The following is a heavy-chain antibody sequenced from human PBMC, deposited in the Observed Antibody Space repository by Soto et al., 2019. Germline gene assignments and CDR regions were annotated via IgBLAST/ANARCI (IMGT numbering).Heavy chain of an antibody. CDR3: ARDGGVYGDYDY. J-gene: IGHJ4*02. CDR2: IYPGDSDT. D-gene: IGHD4-17*01. CDR1: GYSFTSYW. Sequence: GESLKISCKGSGYSFTSYWIGWVRQMPGKGLEWMGIIYPGDSDTRYSPSFQGQVTISADKSISTLYMELRRLTSDDTAVYYCARDGGVYGDYDYWGQGTLVTVSS. V-gene: IGHV5-51*01.